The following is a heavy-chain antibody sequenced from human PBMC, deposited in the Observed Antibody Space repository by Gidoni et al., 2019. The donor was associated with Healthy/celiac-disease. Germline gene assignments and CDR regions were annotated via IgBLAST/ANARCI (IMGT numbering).Heavy chain of an antibody. CDR1: GFTFSSSG. Sequence: QVQLVESGGGVVQPGRSLRLSCAASGFTFSSSGMHWVRQAPGKGLEWVAVIGYDGSNKYYADSVKGRFTISRDNSKNTLYLQMNSLRAEDTAVYYCARDRPVAVVATEYYFDYWGQGTLVTVSS. CDR2: IGYDGSNK. V-gene: IGHV3-33*01. D-gene: IGHD3-22*01. CDR3: ARDRPVAVVATEYYFDY. J-gene: IGHJ4*02.